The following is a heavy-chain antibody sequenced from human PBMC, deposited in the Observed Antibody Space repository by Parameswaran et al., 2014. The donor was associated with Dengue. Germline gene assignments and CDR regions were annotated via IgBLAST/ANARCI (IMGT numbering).Heavy chain of an antibody. CDR3: ARGGYCRSMSCWRPWFDP. Sequence: VRQAPGKGLEWVSVIYSDGSIYYADSVKGRFTISRDNSKNTLYLQMNSLRAEDTAVYYCARGGYCRSMSCWRPWFDPWGQGTLVTVSS. J-gene: IGHJ5*02. D-gene: IGHD2-2*01. CDR2: IYSDGSI. V-gene: IGHV3-53*01.